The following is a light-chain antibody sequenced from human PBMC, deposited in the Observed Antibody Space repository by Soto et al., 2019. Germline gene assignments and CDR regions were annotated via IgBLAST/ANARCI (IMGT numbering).Light chain of an antibody. V-gene: IGLV2-23*01. CDR3: CSYAGNRGLV. J-gene: IGLJ2*01. CDR2: EGS. Sequence: QSAPTQPASVSGSPGQSITISCTGSSSDIGSYDLVSWYQQYPGKAPKLKIYEGSKRPSGISNRFSGSKSGNTASLTISGLQAEDEADYYCCSYAGNRGLVFGGGTKLTVL. CDR1: SSDIGSYDL.